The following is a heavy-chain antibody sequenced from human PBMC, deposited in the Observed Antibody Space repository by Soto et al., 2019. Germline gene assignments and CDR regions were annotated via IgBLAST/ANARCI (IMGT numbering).Heavy chain of an antibody. CDR1: GFTFSNYA. Sequence: LRLSCAASGFTFSNYAMSWVRQAPGKGLEWVSTISGNGGSTYYADSVKGRFTISRDNSKNMLFLQINSLRDDDSAVYYCAKRPASIVTFDYWGQGTPVTVSS. J-gene: IGHJ4*02. CDR2: ISGNGGST. D-gene: IGHD2-2*01. CDR3: AKRPASIVTFDY. V-gene: IGHV3-23*01.